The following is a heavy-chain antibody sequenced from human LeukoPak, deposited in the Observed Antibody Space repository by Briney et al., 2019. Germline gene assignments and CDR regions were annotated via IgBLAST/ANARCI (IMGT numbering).Heavy chain of an antibody. Sequence: VGSLRLSCAASGFTVSTNYMSWVCQAPGKGLGWVSVIYSGGSTYYADSVKGRFTIPRDNSKNTLYLEMNSLGAEDTALYYCAKGVNIDHPYNFDCWGQGTLVTVSS. CDR2: IYSGGST. CDR1: GFTVSTNY. CDR3: AKGVNIDHPYNFDC. V-gene: IGHV3-53*01. D-gene: IGHD1-14*01. J-gene: IGHJ4*02.